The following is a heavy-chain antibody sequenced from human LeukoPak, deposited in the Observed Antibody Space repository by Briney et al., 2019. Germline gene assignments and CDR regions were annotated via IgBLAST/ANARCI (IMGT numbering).Heavy chain of an antibody. Sequence: PGGSLRLSCAASGFTFSSYAMHWVRQAPGKGLEWVAVISYDGSNKYYADSVKGRFTISRDNSKNTLYLQMNSLRAEDTAVYYCTTLEAWGQGTTVTVSS. CDR3: TTLEA. CDR1: GFTFSSYA. V-gene: IGHV3-30-3*01. J-gene: IGHJ6*02. D-gene: IGHD1-14*01. CDR2: ISYDGSNK.